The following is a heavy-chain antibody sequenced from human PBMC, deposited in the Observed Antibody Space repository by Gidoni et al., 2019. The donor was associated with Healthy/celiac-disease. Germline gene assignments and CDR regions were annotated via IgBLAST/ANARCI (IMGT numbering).Heavy chain of an antibody. CDR2: IIPIFGTA. J-gene: IGHJ6*02. CDR3: ARATPPDYYGSGSYYTDYYYGMDV. V-gene: IGHV1-69*18. Sequence: QVPLVQSGAEVKKPGSSVKVSCKASGGTFSSYAIRWVRPAPGQGLEWMGRIIPIFGTANYAQKFQGRVTITADESTSTAYMELSSLRSEDTAVYYCARATPPDYYGSGSYYTDYYYGMDVWGQGTTVTVSS. CDR1: GGTFSSYA. D-gene: IGHD3-10*01.